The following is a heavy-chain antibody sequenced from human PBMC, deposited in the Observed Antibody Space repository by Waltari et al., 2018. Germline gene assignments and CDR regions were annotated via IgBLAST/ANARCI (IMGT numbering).Heavy chain of an antibody. CDR2: IRSKANSYAT. CDR3: TRQIPAAIN. V-gene: IGHV3-73*02. Sequence: EVQLVESGGGLVQPGGSLTLSCAASGFTFSGSAMHWVRQASGKGLEWVGRIRSKANSYATAYAASVKGRFTISRDDSKNTAYLQMNSLKTEDTAVYYCTRQIPAAINWGQGTLVTVSS. CDR1: GFTFSGSA. J-gene: IGHJ4*02. D-gene: IGHD2-2*01.